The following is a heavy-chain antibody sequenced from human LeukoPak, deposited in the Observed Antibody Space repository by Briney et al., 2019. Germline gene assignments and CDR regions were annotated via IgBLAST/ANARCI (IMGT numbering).Heavy chain of an antibody. V-gene: IGHV3-21*01. CDR1: GFTFSSYS. J-gene: IGHJ4*02. Sequence: GGSLRLSCAASGFTFSSYSMNWVRQAPGKGLEWVSSISSSSSYIYYADSVKGRFTISRDNAKNSLYLQMNSLRAEDTAVYYCARASGWFGELSWGPPNAGNDYWGQGTLVTVSS. CDR2: ISSSSSYI. D-gene: IGHD3-10*01. CDR3: ARASGWFGELSWGPPNAGNDY.